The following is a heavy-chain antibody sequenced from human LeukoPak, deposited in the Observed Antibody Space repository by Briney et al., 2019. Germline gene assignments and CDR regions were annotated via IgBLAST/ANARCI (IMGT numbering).Heavy chain of an antibody. Sequence: GGSLRLSCAASGFTFSAHYIYWLRQAPGQGLEWMGRINPNIGDTNYGQKFQGRVTMTRDTSISTVYMELSSLTSDDTALYYCARWHDSFDIWGEGTMVTVSS. CDR2: INPNIGDT. CDR3: ARWHDSFDI. D-gene: IGHD5-12*01. J-gene: IGHJ3*02. CDR1: GFTFSAHY. V-gene: IGHV1-2*06.